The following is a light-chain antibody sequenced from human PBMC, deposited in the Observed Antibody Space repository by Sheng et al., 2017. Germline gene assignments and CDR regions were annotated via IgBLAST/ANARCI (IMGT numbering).Light chain of an antibody. J-gene: IGKJ4*01. Sequence: EIVLTQSPVTLSLSPGERATLSCRASHSVSSNLAWYQQKPGLAPRLLIYGASSRATGFPARLSGSGSGTEFTLTISSLQSEDFAVYYCQQYDKWPLTFGGGTKVEIK. CDR2: GAS. CDR3: QQYDKWPLT. V-gene: IGKV3-15*01. CDR1: HSVSSN.